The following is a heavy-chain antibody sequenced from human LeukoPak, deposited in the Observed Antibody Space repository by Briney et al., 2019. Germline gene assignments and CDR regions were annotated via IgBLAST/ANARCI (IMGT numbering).Heavy chain of an antibody. J-gene: IGHJ4*02. V-gene: IGHV1-2*02. D-gene: IGHD6-19*01. CDR1: GYTFTGYH. CDR2: INPNSGDT. Sequence: ASVKVSCKASGYTFTGYHMHWVRQAPGQGLEWMGWINPNSGDTNYAQRFQGRVTMTRDTSISTASLELSRLRSDDTAAYFCARDRVAEAGPNDYWGQGTLVTVSS. CDR3: ARDRVAEAGPNDY.